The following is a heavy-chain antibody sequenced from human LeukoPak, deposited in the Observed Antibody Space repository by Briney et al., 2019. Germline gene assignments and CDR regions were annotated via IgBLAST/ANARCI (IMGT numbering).Heavy chain of an antibody. CDR1: GYTFTSYG. D-gene: IGHD4-17*01. J-gene: IGHJ5*02. CDR2: ISPYNGNT. V-gene: IGHV1-18*01. CDR3: ARDQRGYGDSSGASKWIDP. Sequence: VSDKVSCKASGYTFTSYGINWVRQAPGQGLEWMGWISPYNGNTKYAEKIQRRVTITTDTSTSTAYMELRSLSSDDTAVYYCARDQRGYGDSSGASKWIDPWGQGTLVTVSS.